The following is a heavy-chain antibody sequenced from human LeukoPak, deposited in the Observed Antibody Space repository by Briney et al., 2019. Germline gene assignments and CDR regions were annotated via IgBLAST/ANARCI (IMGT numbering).Heavy chain of an antibody. J-gene: IGHJ5*02. D-gene: IGHD3-16*01. CDR2: IYYSGST. CDR1: GGSISSSSYY. V-gene: IGHV4-39*07. CDR3: ARESIMITFGGVIDL. Sequence: PSETLSLTCTVSGGSISSSSYYWGWIRQPPGKGLEWIGSIYYSGSTYYNPSLKSRVTMSVDTSKNQFSLKLSSVTAADTAVYYCARESIMITFGGVIDLWGQGTLVTVSS.